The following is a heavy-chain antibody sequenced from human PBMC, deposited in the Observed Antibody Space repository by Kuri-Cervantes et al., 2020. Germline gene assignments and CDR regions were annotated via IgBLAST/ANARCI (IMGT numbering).Heavy chain of an antibody. CDR3: ARLGYNFDY. CDR1: GFTFNNYG. V-gene: IGHV3-30*02. CDR2: IRYDGSNE. Sequence: GGSLRLSCAASGFTFNNYGMHWVRQAPGKGLEWVAFIRYDGSNEYYVDSVKGRFTISRDNAKNSLYLQMNSLRAEDTAVYYCARLGYNFDYWGQGTLVTVSS. J-gene: IGHJ4*02. D-gene: IGHD2-15*01.